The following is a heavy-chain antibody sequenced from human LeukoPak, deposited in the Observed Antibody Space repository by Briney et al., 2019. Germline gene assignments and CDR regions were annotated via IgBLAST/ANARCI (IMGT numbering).Heavy chain of an antibody. Sequence: PGGSLRLSCVASGFTFSNYAMHWVRQAPGKGLEWVAVISYDGNNKYYADSVKGRFTISRDNSKNTLYLQMNSLRVEDTAVFYCAKDITPFSFSSGWYPSAFDIWGQGTMVTVSS. D-gene: IGHD6-19*01. CDR3: AKDITPFSFSSGWYPSAFDI. V-gene: IGHV3-30-3*01. J-gene: IGHJ3*02. CDR2: ISYDGNNK. CDR1: GFTFSNYA.